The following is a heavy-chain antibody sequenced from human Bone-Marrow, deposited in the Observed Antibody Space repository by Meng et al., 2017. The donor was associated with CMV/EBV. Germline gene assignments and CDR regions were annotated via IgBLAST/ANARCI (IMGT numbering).Heavy chain of an antibody. Sequence: GESLKISCVGSGFTFSSYALHWVRQAPGEGLEWVTVISFDENNKYYADSVKGRFTISRDNSKNTLYLQMHSLRAEDTAVYYCARTYYYDSRGQYYFDYWGQGTLVTVSS. CDR1: GFTFSSYA. J-gene: IGHJ4*02. CDR2: ISFDENNK. V-gene: IGHV3-30-3*01. D-gene: IGHD3-22*01. CDR3: ARTYYYDSRGQYYFDY.